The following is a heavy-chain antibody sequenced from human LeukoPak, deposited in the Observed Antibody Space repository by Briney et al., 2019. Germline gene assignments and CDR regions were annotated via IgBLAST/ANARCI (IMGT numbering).Heavy chain of an antibody. Sequence: QSGGSLRLSCSASGFSFSSYGMHWVRQSPGKGLEWVAVIGNDGNNIHYRDSVKGRFTITRDNTKNTLSLQMNSLRPEDTALYHCVKEPTRSGSFFGSWGQGSLVTVSS. D-gene: IGHD1-26*01. CDR2: IGNDGNNI. CDR3: VKEPTRSGSFFGS. J-gene: IGHJ5*01. V-gene: IGHV3-30*18. CDR1: GFSFSSYG.